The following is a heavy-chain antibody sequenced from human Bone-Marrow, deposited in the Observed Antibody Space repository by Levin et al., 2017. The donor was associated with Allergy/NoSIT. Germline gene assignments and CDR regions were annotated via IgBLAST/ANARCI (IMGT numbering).Heavy chain of an antibody. CDR3: AHRGGSFGGSHYFDF. J-gene: IGHJ4*02. Sequence: ESGPTLVKPTETLTLTCTFTGFSLTTRGAGMAWIRQPPGKALEWLALIYWDDDKRYSPSLKSRLTVAKDTSAAQVVLTVTNMGPAATAQYFCAHRGGSFGGSHYFDFWGQGALVTVAS. CDR2: IYWDDDK. D-gene: IGHD3-10*01. V-gene: IGHV2-5*02. CDR1: GFSLTTRGAG.